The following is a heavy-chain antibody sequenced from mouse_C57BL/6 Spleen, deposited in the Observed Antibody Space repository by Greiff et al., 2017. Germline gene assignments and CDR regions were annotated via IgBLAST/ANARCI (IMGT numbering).Heavy chain of an antibody. CDR3: ARSDSNLAWFAY. J-gene: IGHJ3*01. D-gene: IGHD6-1*01. Sequence: VQLQQSGAELARPGASVKMSCKASGYTFTSYTMHWVKQRPGQGLEWIGYINPSSGYTKYNQKFKDKATLTAEKSSSTAYMQLSSLTSEDSAVYYCARSDSNLAWFAYWGQGTLVTVSA. CDR2: INPSSGYT. V-gene: IGHV1-4*01. CDR1: GYTFTSYT.